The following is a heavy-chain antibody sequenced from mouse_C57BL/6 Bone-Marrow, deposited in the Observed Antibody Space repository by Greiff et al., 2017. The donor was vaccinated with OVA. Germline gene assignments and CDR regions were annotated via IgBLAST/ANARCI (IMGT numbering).Heavy chain of an antibody. CDR2: ISNGGGST. J-gene: IGHJ3*01. Sequence: EVQVVESGGGLVQPGGSLKLSCAASGFTFSDYYMYWVRQTPEKRLEWVAYISNGGGSTYYPDTVKGRFTISRDNAKNTLYLQMSRLKSEDTAMYYCARQGLRRGFAYWGQGTLVTVSA. CDR1: GFTFSDYY. CDR3: ARQGLRRGFAY. V-gene: IGHV5-12*01. D-gene: IGHD2-4*01.